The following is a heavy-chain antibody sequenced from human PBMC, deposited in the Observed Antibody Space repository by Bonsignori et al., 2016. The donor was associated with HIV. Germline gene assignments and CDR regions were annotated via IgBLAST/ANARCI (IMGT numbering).Heavy chain of an antibody. V-gene: IGHV3-23*03. J-gene: IGHJ4*02. D-gene: IGHD6-13*01. Sequence: WIRQPPGKGLEWVSVIYSGGSSTYYADSVKGRFTISRDNSKNTLYLQMNSLRAEDTAVYYCAKDSMPPGGSSWSEGWGQGTLVTVSS. CDR3: AKDSMPPGGSSWSEG. CDR2: IYSGGSST.